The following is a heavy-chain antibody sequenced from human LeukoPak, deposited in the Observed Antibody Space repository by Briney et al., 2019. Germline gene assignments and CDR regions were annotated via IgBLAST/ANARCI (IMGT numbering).Heavy chain of an antibody. Sequence: PSETLSLTCAVYGGSFSGYYWSWIRQPPGKGLEWIGEINHSGSTNYTPSLKSRVTISVDTSKNQFSLKLSSVTAADTAVYYCARVNYYYYYMDVWGKGTTVTISS. J-gene: IGHJ6*03. V-gene: IGHV4-34*01. CDR1: GGSFSGYY. CDR2: INHSGST. CDR3: ARVNYYYYYMDV.